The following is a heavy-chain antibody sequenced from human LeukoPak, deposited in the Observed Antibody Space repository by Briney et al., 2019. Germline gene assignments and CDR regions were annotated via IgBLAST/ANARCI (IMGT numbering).Heavy chain of an antibody. CDR2: IYPGDSDT. CDR1: GSSFTTYW. CDR3: GRIPAAGSLKGSFDI. V-gene: IGHV5-51*01. J-gene: IGHJ3*02. Sequence: GESLKISCKGSGSSFTTYWIGWVRQMPGKGLEWMGIIYPGDSDTTYSPSFQGQVTISADKSIGTAYLQWSSLKASDSAMYYCGRIPAAGSLKGSFDIWGQGTMVTVSS. D-gene: IGHD6-13*01.